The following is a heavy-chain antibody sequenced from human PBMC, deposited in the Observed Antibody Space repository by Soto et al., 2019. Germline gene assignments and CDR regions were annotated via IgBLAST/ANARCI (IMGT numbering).Heavy chain of an antibody. CDR1: GYTFTSYG. Sequence: ASVKVSCKASGYTFTSYGISWLRQAPGQGLEWMGWISAYNGNTNYAQKLQGRVTMTTDTSTSTAYMELRRLRSDDTAVYYCARGTYYYDSSGYSGFDYWGQGTLVTVSS. CDR2: ISAYNGNT. V-gene: IGHV1-18*04. J-gene: IGHJ4*02. CDR3: ARGTYYYDSSGYSGFDY. D-gene: IGHD3-22*01.